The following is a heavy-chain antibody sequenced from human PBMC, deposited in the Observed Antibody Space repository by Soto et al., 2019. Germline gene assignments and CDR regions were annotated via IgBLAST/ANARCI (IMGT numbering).Heavy chain of an antibody. Sequence: ASVKVSCKASGGTFSSYAISWVRQAPGQGLEWMGGIIPIFGTANYAQKFQGRVTITADESTSTAYMELSSLISEDTAVYYCARVLLGAYSSGWYLSSFDYWGQGTLVTVSS. CDR3: ARVLLGAYSSGWYLSSFDY. V-gene: IGHV1-69*13. CDR2: IIPIFGTA. D-gene: IGHD6-19*01. CDR1: GGTFSSYA. J-gene: IGHJ4*02.